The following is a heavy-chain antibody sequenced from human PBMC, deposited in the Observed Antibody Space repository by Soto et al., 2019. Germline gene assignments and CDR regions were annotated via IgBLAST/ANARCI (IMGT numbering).Heavy chain of an antibody. CDR2: INAYTGKT. J-gene: IGHJ4*02. Sequence: QLVQSGGEVKKPGASVQVSCKASGYTFISYGISWVRQAPGQGLEWVGWINAYTGKTKLAQKVQGRVTLTTDRSTSTAYLELRCLRSDDTAVYYCARDEQQLVRGLDYGCQGTLVSVSS. CDR3: ARDEQQLVRGLDY. D-gene: IGHD6-13*01. V-gene: IGHV1-18*01. CDR1: GYTFISYG.